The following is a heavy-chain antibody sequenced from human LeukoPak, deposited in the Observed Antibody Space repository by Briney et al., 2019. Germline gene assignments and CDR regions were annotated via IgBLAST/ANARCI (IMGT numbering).Heavy chain of an antibody. CDR1: GGTFSSYA. CDR3: ARVVSSPYYYDSSGLYAFDI. CDR2: IIPIFGTA. D-gene: IGHD3-22*01. J-gene: IGHJ3*02. V-gene: IGHV1-69*05. Sequence: GASVKVSCKASGGTFSSYAISWVRQAPGQGLEWMGGIIPIFGTANYAQKFQGRVTMTRNTSISTAYMELSSLRSEDTAVYYCARVVSSPYYYDSSGLYAFDIWGQGTMVTVSS.